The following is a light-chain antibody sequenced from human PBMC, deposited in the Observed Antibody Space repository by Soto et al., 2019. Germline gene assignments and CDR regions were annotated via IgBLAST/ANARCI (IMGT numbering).Light chain of an antibody. J-gene: IGKJ4*01. CDR2: DAS. CDR1: QSVSSY. V-gene: IGKV3-11*01. Sequence: EIVLTQSPATLSLSPGERATLSCRASQSVSSYLAWYQQKPGQAPRLLIYDASNRATGIPARFSGSGSGTDFTLTISSLEPEDFAVYYCQQRSNWPPPFPFGGGTKVEIK. CDR3: QQRSNWPPPFP.